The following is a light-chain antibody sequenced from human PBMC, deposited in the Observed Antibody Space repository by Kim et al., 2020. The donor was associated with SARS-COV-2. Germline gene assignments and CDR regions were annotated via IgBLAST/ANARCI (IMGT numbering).Light chain of an antibody. V-gene: IGKV3D-15*01. CDR2: GAS. Sequence: PGDRGPLSCRAGHSVKSNLAGYQQKPGQSPRLLIYGASIRATGVPARFTGSGSGTDFTLTINSLLSEDSGVYYCQEYDNWPSLFFGGGTKVDIK. J-gene: IGKJ4*01. CDR3: QEYDNWPSLF. CDR1: HSVKSN.